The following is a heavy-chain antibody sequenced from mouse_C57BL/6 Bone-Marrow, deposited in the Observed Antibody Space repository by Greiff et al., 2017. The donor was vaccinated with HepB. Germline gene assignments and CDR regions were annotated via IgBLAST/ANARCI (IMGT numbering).Heavy chain of an antibody. V-gene: IGHV14-4*01. CDR2: IDPENGDT. CDR1: GFNIKDDY. CDR3: TTYSYDYDGYFDY. D-gene: IGHD2-4*01. Sequence: VQLQQPGAELVRPGASVKLSCTASGFNIKDDYMHWVKQRPEQGLEWIGWIDPENGDTEYASKFQGKATITADTSSNTAYLQLSSPTSEDTAVYYCTTYSYDYDGYFDYWGQGTTLTVSS. J-gene: IGHJ2*01.